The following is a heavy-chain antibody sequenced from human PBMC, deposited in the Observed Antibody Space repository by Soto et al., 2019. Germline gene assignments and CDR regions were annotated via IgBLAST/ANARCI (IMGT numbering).Heavy chain of an antibody. Sequence: QVQLQESGPGLVKPSQTLSLTCTVSGDSISSGGYYWSWIRQHPGKALEWIGYIYYSGSTYYNPSLKSRVTISVDTSKNQFSLKLSSVTAADTAVYYCARDRIVVVIATDKGGEFDYWGQGTLVTVSS. D-gene: IGHD2-21*01. CDR2: IYYSGST. CDR1: GDSISSGGYY. J-gene: IGHJ4*02. CDR3: ARDRIVVVIATDKGGEFDY. V-gene: IGHV4-31*03.